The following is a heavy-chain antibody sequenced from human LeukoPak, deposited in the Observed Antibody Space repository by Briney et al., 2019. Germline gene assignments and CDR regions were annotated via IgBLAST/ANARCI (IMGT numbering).Heavy chain of an antibody. CDR2: IYYSGST. V-gene: IGHV4-39*01. CDR3: ARQKGVAGILVNY. J-gene: IGHJ4*02. CDR1: GGSISSSSYY. Sequence: SETLSHTCTVSGGSISSSSYYWGCIRQPPGKGLEWIGSIYYSGSTYYNPSLKSRVTISVDASKNQFSLKLSSVTGAHTAVYYCARQKGVAGILVNYWGQGTLVTVPS. D-gene: IGHD6-19*01.